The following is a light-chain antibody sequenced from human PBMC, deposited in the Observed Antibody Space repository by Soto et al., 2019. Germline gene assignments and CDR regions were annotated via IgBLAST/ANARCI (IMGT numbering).Light chain of an antibody. CDR2: GAS. CDR3: QQYKNWPRT. CDR1: QSVSSN. Sequence: EIVMTQSPATLSVSPGERATLSCRASQSVSSNLAWYQQKPGQAPRLLIYGASTRAIGMPARFSGSGSGTEFTLTISSLQSEDFAVYYCQQYKNWPRTFGQGTKLEIK. V-gene: IGKV3-15*01. J-gene: IGKJ2*01.